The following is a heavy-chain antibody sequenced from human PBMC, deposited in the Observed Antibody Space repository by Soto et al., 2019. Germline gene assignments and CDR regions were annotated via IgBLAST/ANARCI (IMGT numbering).Heavy chain of an antibody. V-gene: IGHV3-30*18. J-gene: IGHJ4*02. CDR2: VSHDGRNT. D-gene: IGHD6-19*01. CDR3: AKGGRQWLVTSDFNY. Sequence: VQLVESGGGVVQPGRSLRLSWAASGFTFSDYAMHWVRQAPGKGLEWVAVVSHDGRNTHYADSVKGRFTISRDSSKNTVSLEMTSLRAEVTAVYYCAKGGRQWLVTSDFNYWGQGALVTVSS. CDR1: GFTFSDYA.